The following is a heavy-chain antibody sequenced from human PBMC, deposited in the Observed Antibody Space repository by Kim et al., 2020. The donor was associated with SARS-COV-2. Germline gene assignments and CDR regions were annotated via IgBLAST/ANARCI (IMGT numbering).Heavy chain of an antibody. CDR3: ARVCSGGSCYSKFDP. D-gene: IGHD2-15*01. V-gene: IGHV4-39*07. CDR1: GGSISSSSYY. CDR2: IYYSGST. J-gene: IGHJ5*02. Sequence: SETLSLTCTVSGGSISSSSYYWGWIRQPPGKGLEWIGSIYYSGSTYYNPSLKSRVTISVDTSKNQFSLKLRSVTAADTAVYYCARVCSGGSCYSKFDPWGQGTLVTVS.